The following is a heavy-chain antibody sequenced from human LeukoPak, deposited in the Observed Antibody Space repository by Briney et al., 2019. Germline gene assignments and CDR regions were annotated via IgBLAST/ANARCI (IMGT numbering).Heavy chain of an antibody. V-gene: IGHV4-4*07. J-gene: IGHJ6*03. D-gene: IGHD6-13*01. CDR1: GGSISSYY. CDR2: IYTSGST. Sequence: PSETLSLTCTVSGGSISSYYWSWIRRPAGKGLEWIGRIYTSGSTNYNPSLKSRVTMSVDTSKHQFSLKLSSVTAADTAVYYCASQYSSSWYDSYYYMDVWGKGTTVTVSS. CDR3: ASQYSSSWYDSYYYMDV.